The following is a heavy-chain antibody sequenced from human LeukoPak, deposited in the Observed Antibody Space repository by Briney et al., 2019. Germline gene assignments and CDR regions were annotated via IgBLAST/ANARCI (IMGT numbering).Heavy chain of an antibody. Sequence: ASVKVSCKASGYTFTSYYMHWVRQAPGQGLEWMGIINPSGGSTSYAQKFQGRVTMTRDMSTSTVYMELSSLRSEDTAVYYCARGHGNSLPYYYYYYMDVWGKGTTVTVSS. V-gene: IGHV1-46*01. CDR3: ARGHGNSLPYYYYYYMDV. CDR2: INPSGGST. D-gene: IGHD4-23*01. CDR1: GYTFTSYY. J-gene: IGHJ6*03.